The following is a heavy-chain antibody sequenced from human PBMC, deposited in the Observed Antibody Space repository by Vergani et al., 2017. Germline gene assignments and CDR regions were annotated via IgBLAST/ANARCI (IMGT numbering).Heavy chain of an antibody. Sequence: QVTLRESGPALVKPTQTLTLTCTFSGFSLSTSGMCVSWVRQHPGKSLEWLARIDWDDDKYYSTSLKTRLPISKYTTKKQVVLKMTNMDPVDTATYYCARTYYDFWSGYLVPDWFDPWGQGTLVTVSS. D-gene: IGHD3-3*01. CDR1: GFSLSTSGMC. CDR2: IDWDDDK. J-gene: IGHJ5*02. CDR3: ARTYYDFWSGYLVPDWFDP. V-gene: IGHV2-70*15.